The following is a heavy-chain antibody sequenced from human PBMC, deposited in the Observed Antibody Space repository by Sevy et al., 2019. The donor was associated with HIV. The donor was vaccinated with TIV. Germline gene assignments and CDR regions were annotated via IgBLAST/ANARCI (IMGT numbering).Heavy chain of an antibody. CDR2: INHSGST. J-gene: IGHJ6*02. V-gene: IGHV4-34*01. CDR1: AGSFSGYY. Sequence: SETLSLTCAVYAGSFSGYYLSWIRQPPGKGLEWIGEINHSGSTNYNPSLKSRVTISVDTSKNQFSLKLSSVTAADTAVYYCARTGAGNYYYYGMDVWGQGTTVTVSS. CDR3: ARTGAGNYYYYGMDV. D-gene: IGHD1-26*01.